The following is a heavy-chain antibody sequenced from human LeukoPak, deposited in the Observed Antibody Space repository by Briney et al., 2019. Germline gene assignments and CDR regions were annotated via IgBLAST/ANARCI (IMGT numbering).Heavy chain of an antibody. CDR3: ARQGGLRLFDY. D-gene: IGHD5-12*01. CDR1: GGSISSSSYY. J-gene: IGHJ4*02. CDR2: IYYSGST. Sequence: SDTLSLTCTVSGGSISSSSYYWGWIRQPPGKGLEWIGSIYYSGSTYYNPSLKSRVTISVDTSKNQFSLKLSSVTAADTAVYYCARQGGLRLFDYWGQGTLVTVSS. V-gene: IGHV4-39*01.